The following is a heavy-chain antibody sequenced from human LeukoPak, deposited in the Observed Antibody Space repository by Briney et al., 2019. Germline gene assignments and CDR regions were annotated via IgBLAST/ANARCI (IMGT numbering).Heavy chain of an antibody. J-gene: IGHJ4*02. V-gene: IGHV3-7*01. D-gene: IGHD4-17*01. CDR1: GFTFSSYW. CDR3: ARDKGGYGDKYYFDY. CDR2: IKQDGSEK. Sequence: GGSLRLSCEASGFTFSSYWMSWVRQAPGKGLEWVANIKQDGSEKYYVDSVKGRFTISRDNAKNSLYLQMNSLRAEDTAVYYCARDKGGYGDKYYFDYWGQGTLVTVSS.